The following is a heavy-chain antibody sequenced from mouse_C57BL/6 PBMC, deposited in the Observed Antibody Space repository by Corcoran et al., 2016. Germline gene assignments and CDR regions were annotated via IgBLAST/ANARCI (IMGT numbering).Heavy chain of an antibody. CDR1: GYSFTSGYY. V-gene: IGHV3-6*01. CDR3: ARERGYGNYWFAY. J-gene: IGHJ3*01. CDR2: ISYDGSN. Sequence: DVQLQESGPGLVKPSQSLSLTCSVTGYSFTSGYYWNWIRQFPGNKLEWMGYISYDGSNNYNPSLKNRISITRDTSKNQFFLKLNSVTTEDTATYYCARERGYGNYWFAYWGQGTLVTVSA. D-gene: IGHD2-1*01.